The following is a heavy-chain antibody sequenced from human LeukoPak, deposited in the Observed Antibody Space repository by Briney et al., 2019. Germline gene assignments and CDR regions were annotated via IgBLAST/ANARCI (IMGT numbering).Heavy chain of an antibody. CDR3: AGGHYPLEY. V-gene: IGHV4-61*05. J-gene: IGHJ4*02. Sequence: KPSETLSLPCTLSGGSISSSSYYWGWIRQPPGKGLESIGLLYPSGSTNYNPSLKSRVTISVDTSRTQFSLKLSSMTAADTAVYYCAGGHYPLEYWGQGTLVTVSS. D-gene: IGHD1-26*01. CDR2: LYPSGST. CDR1: GGSISSSSYY.